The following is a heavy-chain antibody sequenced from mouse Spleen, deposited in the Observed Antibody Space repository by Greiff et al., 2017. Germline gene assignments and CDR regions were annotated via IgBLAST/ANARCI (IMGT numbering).Heavy chain of an antibody. CDR2: IDPNSGGT. CDR3: ARSYYRYDRAMDY. D-gene: IGHD2-14*01. CDR1: GYTFTSYW. V-gene: IGHV1-72*01. Sequence: QVQLKQSGAELVKPGASVKLSCKTSGYTFTSYWIQWVKQRPGQGLGWIGRIDPNSGGTKYNEKFKSKATLTVDKPSSTAYMQLSSLTSEDSAVYYCARSYYRYDRAMDYWGQGTSVTVSS. J-gene: IGHJ4*01.